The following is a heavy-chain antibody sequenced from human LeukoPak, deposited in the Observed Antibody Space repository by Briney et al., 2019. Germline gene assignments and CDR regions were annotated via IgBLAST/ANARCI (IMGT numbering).Heavy chain of an antibody. Sequence: SQTLSLTCTVSGGSISSGGYYWSWIRQHPGKGLEWIGYIYYSGSTYYDPSLKSRVTISVDTSKNQFSLKLSSVTAADTAVYYCARDFRYDILTGYYKPYYYGMDVWGQGTTVTVSS. CDR3: ARDFRYDILTGYYKPYYYGMDV. CDR1: GGSISSGGYY. CDR2: IYYSGST. J-gene: IGHJ6*02. V-gene: IGHV4-31*03. D-gene: IGHD3-9*01.